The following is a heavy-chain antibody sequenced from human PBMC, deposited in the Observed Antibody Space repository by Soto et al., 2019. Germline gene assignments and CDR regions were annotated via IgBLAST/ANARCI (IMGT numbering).Heavy chain of an antibody. D-gene: IGHD3-22*01. V-gene: IGHV4-39*01. CDR2: IYYRGST. J-gene: IGHJ4*02. CDR3: ARKPPFGIVVN. Sequence: WGTVALSCTVSGGSSSSSSYYWGWIRQPPGKGLEWIGSIYYRGSTYYNPSLKSRVTISVDTSKNQFSLKLSSVTAADTAVYYCARKPPFGIVVNWGQGTLVTVS. CDR1: GGSSSSSSYY.